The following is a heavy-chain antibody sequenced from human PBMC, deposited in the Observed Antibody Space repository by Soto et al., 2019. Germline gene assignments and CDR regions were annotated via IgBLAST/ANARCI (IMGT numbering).Heavy chain of an antibody. V-gene: IGHV4-31*03. CDR1: GGPISSGGYY. J-gene: IGHJ5*02. D-gene: IGHD3-3*01. Sequence: CTVSGGPISSGGYYWSWIRQHPGKGLEWIGYIYYSGSTYYNPSLKSRVTISVDTSKNQFSLKLSPVTAADTAVYYCARGESYYDFWSGYYTGPWFDPWGQGTLVTVSS. CDR2: IYYSGST. CDR3: ARGESYYDFWSGYYTGPWFDP.